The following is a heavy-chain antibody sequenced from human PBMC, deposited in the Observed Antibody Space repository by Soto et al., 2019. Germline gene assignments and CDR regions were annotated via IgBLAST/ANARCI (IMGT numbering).Heavy chain of an antibody. CDR1: GASVSSDSYH. J-gene: IGHJ4*02. Sequence: QVRLQESGPGLLKPSETLSLTCSVSGASVSSDSYHWSWIRQPPGKGLEWIGYCSDRGASNYHPSLKTRPMLSIDSSTNQLSLRLSSLTAADTAVYYCATLLVGNGGRGCWGQGILVTVSS. CDR2: CSDRGAS. D-gene: IGHD2-2*01. V-gene: IGHV4-61*01. CDR3: ATLLVGNGGRGC.